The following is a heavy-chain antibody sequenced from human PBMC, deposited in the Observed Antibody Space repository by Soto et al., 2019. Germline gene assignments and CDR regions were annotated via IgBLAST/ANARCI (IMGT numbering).Heavy chain of an antibody. D-gene: IGHD3-16*01. CDR2: ISGSGGST. J-gene: IGHJ4*02. CDR1: GVTFKISA. V-gene: IGHV3-23*01. CDR3: AKDHPWYDMFTFGGVY. Sequence: GGSLKISCAASGVTFKISAMTWARKAQGKGLEWVSAISGSGGSTYYADSVKGRFTISRGNSKNTLYLQMNSLRAEDTAVYYCAKDHPWYDMFTFGGVYWGQGTLVTVSS.